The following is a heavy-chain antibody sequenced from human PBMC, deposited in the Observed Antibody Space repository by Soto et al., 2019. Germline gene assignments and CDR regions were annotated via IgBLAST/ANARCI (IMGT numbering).Heavy chain of an antibody. Sequence: ASVKVSCKASGYTFTSYAMHWVRQAPGQRLEWMGWINAGNGNTKYSQKFQGRVTITRDTSASTAYMELSSLRSEDTAVYYCARSDILTGYYYYYYGMDVWGQGTTVTVS. V-gene: IGHV1-3*01. CDR1: GYTFTSYA. CDR2: INAGNGNT. D-gene: IGHD3-9*01. J-gene: IGHJ6*02. CDR3: ARSDILTGYYYYYYGMDV.